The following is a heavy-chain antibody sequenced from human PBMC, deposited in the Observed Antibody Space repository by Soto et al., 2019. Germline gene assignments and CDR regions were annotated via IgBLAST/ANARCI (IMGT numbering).Heavy chain of an antibody. Sequence: QVQLVQSGSELKKPGASVKVSCKASGYTFTSYAMNWVRQAPGQGLEWMGWINTNTGNPTYAQGFTGRFVFSLDTSVSTAYLQICSLKAEDTAVYYCARDLEDFWSCYYYYYYGMDVWGQGTTVTVSS. V-gene: IGHV7-4-1*01. D-gene: IGHD3-3*01. CDR3: ARDLEDFWSCYYYYYYGMDV. CDR1: GYTFTSYA. J-gene: IGHJ6*02. CDR2: INTNTGNP.